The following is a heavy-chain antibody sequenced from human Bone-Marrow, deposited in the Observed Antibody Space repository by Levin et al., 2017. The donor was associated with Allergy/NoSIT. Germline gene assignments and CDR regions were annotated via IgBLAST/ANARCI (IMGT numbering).Heavy chain of an antibody. CDR1: GYNFRNYD. J-gene: IGHJ2*01. V-gene: IGHV1-8*02. D-gene: IGHD4-17*01. CDR3: ARVTTVTSRYFDV. Sequence: GESLKISCKASGYNFRNYDINWVRQASGQGLEWLGSVSGNSGQTECSQKFQGRLTMTRNPSTNTAYMALSSLRSEDTAVCFCARVTTVTSRYFDVWGQGTLVTVSA. CDR2: VSGNSGQT.